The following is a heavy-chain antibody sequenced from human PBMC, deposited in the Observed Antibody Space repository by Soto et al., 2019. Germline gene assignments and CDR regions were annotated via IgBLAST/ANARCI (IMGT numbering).Heavy chain of an antibody. J-gene: IGHJ4*02. V-gene: IGHV3-23*01. Sequence: EVRLLESGGGLVKPGGSLRLSCATSGLTFSNYAMSWVRQAPGGGVEWVSSMSGSSSTTYYADSVRGRFTISRDRSKTTLYLQMSSLRAEDTALYYCAKNQERELPRVIDFWGQGTLVTVSS. CDR1: GLTFSNYA. CDR2: MSGSSSTT. D-gene: IGHD1-7*01. CDR3: AKNQERELPRVIDF.